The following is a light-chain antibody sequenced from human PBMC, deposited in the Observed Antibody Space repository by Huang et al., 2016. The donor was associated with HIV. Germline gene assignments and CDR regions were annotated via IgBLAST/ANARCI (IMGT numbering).Light chain of an antibody. Sequence: EIVMKQSPATLSVSLGERATLSCRASRSVSTNLAWYQQKPGQAPRLLIYGASTRATGIPARFSGSGSGTEFTLTIRSLQSEDFAVYHCQQYNNWPLTFGGGTKVEIK. CDR2: GAS. CDR3: QQYNNWPLT. J-gene: IGKJ4*01. CDR1: RSVSTN. V-gene: IGKV3-15*01.